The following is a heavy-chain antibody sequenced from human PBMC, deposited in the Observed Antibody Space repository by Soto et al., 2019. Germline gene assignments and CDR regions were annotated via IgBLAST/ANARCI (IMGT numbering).Heavy chain of an antibody. CDR1: GGTFSSYA. D-gene: IGHD1-26*01. V-gene: IGHV1-69*13. Sequence: SVKVSCKASGGTFSSYAISWVRQAPGQGLEWMGGIIPIFGTANYAQKFQARVTITADESTSTAYMELSSLISEDTAVYYCARDQDSGSSSGPSPRRDAFDIWGQGTMVTVSS. CDR3: ARDQDSGSSSGPSPRRDAFDI. CDR2: IIPIFGTA. J-gene: IGHJ3*02.